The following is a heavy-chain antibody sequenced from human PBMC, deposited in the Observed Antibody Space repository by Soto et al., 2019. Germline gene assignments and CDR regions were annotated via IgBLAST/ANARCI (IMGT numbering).Heavy chain of an antibody. CDR3: AREGDPVIVVVPAATSRAEYFQH. D-gene: IGHD2-2*01. V-gene: IGHV1-69*13. CDR2: IIPIFGTA. J-gene: IGHJ1*01. Sequence: EASVKVSCKASGGTFSRYAISWVRQAPGQGLEWMGGIIPIFGTANYAQKFQGRVTMTADESTSTAYMELSSLRSEDTAVYYCAREGDPVIVVVPAATSRAEYFQHWGQGTLVTVSS. CDR1: GGTFSRYA.